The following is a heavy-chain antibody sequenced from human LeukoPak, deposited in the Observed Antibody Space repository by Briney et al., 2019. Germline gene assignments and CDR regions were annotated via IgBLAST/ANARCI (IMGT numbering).Heavy chain of an antibody. J-gene: IGHJ5*02. CDR1: GGSISSYY. Sequence: TSETLSLTCTVSGGSISSYYWSWIRQPPGKGLEWIGYIYYSGSTNYNPSLKSRVTISVDTSKNQFSLKLSSVTAADTAVYYCARANWDADWFDPWGKGTLVTVSS. CDR2: IYYSGST. CDR3: ARANWDADWFDP. V-gene: IGHV4-59*01. D-gene: IGHD7-27*01.